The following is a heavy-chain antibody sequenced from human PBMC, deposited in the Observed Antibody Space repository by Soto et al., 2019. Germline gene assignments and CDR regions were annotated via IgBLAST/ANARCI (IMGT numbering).Heavy chain of an antibody. Sequence: QVQLVQSGAEVKKPGASVKVSCKASGYTFTGYYMHWVRQAPGQGLEWMGWINPNSGDTNYAQKFQGWVTMTRDTSISTAYMELSRLRSDDTAVYYCARVDCSGGSCYSWFDPWGQGTLVTVSS. V-gene: IGHV1-2*04. D-gene: IGHD2-15*01. J-gene: IGHJ5*02. CDR1: GYTFTGYY. CDR2: INPNSGDT. CDR3: ARVDCSGGSCYSWFDP.